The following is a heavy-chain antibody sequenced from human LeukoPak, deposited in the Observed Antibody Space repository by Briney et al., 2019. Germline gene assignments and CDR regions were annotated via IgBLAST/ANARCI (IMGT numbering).Heavy chain of an antibody. V-gene: IGHV3-30*02. J-gene: IGHJ4*02. CDR3: AKDGRDYFVSGSTYRGVQALDY. D-gene: IGHD3-10*01. CDR2: IRYDGSIK. CDR1: GITFSRYG. Sequence: GGSLRLTCAASGITFSRYGMHWVRQAPAKGLEWVTFIRYDGSIKYYADSVKGRFTMSRDNSKNTLFLQMNSLRAEDTAVYYCAKDGRDYFVSGSTYRGVQALDYWGQGTLVTVSS.